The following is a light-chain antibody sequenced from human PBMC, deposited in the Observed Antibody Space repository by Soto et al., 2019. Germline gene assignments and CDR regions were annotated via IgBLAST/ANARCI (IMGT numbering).Light chain of an antibody. CDR2: AVS. Sequence: DIQMIQSPSSLSASVGDRVTITCRSSQSISNYLNWYQQKPGKAPMLLIFAVSSLQYGVPSRFSGSESGTDFTLTITSLQPEDYATYYCQQSYSSPHTFGQGTKVDIK. CDR1: QSISNY. CDR3: QQSYSSPHT. J-gene: IGKJ2*01. V-gene: IGKV1-39*01.